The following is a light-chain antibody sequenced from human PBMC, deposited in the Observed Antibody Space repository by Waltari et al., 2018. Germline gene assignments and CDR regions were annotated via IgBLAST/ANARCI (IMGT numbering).Light chain of an antibody. CDR3: QTGGHGTWV. CDR1: SGHSSNI. Sequence: QLVLTQSPSASASLGASVKLTCTLDSGHSSNIVAWLQQQPEKGPRYLMKINSDGSQSKGDEIPDRFSGSSSGAGRYLTISSVQSEDEADYYCQTGGHGTWVFGGGTKLTVL. V-gene: IGLV4-69*01. CDR2: INSDGSQ. J-gene: IGLJ3*02.